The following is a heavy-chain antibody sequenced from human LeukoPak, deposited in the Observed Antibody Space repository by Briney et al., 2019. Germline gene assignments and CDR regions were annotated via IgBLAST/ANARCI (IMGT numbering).Heavy chain of an antibody. J-gene: IGHJ4*02. CDR3: AKERYGDYGSYDY. V-gene: IGHV3-30*02. CDR1: GFTFSSYG. CDR2: IRYDGSNK. Sequence: GGSLRLSCAASGFTFSSYGMHWVRQAPGKGLEWVAFIRYDGSNKYYADSVKGRFTISRDNSKNTLYLQMNSLRAEDTAAYYCAKERYGDYGSYDYWGQGTLVTVSS. D-gene: IGHD4-17*01.